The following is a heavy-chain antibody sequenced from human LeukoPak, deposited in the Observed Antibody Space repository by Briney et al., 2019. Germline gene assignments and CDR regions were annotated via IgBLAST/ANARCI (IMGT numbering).Heavy chain of an antibody. J-gene: IGHJ4*02. V-gene: IGHV1-69*06. D-gene: IGHD3-10*01. CDR3: ARSYGSGSYPPHY. CDR2: IIPIFGTA. Sequence: SVKVSCKASGGTFSSYAISWVRQTPGQGLEWMGGIIPIFGTANYAQKFQGRVTITADKSTSTAYMELSSLRSEDTAVYYCARSYGSGSYPPHYWGQGTLVTVSS. CDR1: GGTFSSYA.